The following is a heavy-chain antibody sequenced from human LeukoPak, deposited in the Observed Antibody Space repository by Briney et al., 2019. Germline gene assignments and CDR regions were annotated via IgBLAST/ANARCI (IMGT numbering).Heavy chain of an antibody. V-gene: IGHV3-66*01. D-gene: IGHD2-2*02. Sequence: QPGGSLRLSCAASGFTVSSNYMSWVRQAPGKGLEWVSVIYSGGSTYYADSVKGRFTISRDNSKNTLYLQMNSLRAEDTAEYYCARDGYCSSTSCYTYYWGQGTLVTVSS. J-gene: IGHJ4*02. CDR1: GFTVSSNY. CDR2: IYSGGST. CDR3: ARDGYCSSTSCYTYY.